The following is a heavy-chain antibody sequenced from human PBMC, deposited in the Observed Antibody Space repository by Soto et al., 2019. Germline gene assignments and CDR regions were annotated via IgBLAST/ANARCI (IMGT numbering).Heavy chain of an antibody. J-gene: IGHJ6*02. CDR2: INPSGGIT. CDR1: GYTLTSYY. Sequence: SVKVACNASGYTLTSYYLHWVRQAPGQGPEWMGIINPSGGITNYAQKFQDRVTMTSDTSTSTVYMELSSLRSEDTAVYYCERGISTTRYYSYYGMDVWGQGTTVTV. D-gene: IGHD2-2*01. CDR3: ERGISTTRYYSYYGMDV. V-gene: IGHV1-46*01.